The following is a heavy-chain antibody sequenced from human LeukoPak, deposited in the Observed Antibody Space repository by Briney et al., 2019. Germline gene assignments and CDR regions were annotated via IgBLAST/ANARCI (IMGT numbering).Heavy chain of an antibody. CDR1: GYTFATYG. Sequence: GASEKVSCKASGYTFATYGFCWVRQAPRHGREWMRWISANTGKTDYAQKFQGRVTMTTDTSTSTAYMELRSLRPDDTGVYYSARVAGDRMEYWGQGTLLTVSS. D-gene: IGHD2-8*01. J-gene: IGHJ4*02. V-gene: IGHV1-18*01. CDR2: ISANTGKT. CDR3: ARVAGDRMEY.